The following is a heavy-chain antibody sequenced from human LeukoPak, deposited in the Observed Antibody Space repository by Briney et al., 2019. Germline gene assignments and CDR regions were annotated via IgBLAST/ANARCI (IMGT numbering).Heavy chain of an antibody. CDR2: MKQDGSEK. CDR3: GRDGVGAFDV. Sequence: GGSLRLSCAASGFTFSSYWMNWVCQAPGQGRESVAKMKQDGSEKCYVGSVTGTFTISRDNAKNSLHLQMNSVRADDTAVYSCGRDGVGAFDVWGQRTMVTVSS. D-gene: IGHD3-10*01. V-gene: IGHV3-7*04. J-gene: IGHJ3*01. CDR1: GFTFSSYW.